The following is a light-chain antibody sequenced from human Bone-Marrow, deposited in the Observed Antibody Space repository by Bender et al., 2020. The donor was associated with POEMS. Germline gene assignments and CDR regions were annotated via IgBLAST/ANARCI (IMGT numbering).Light chain of an antibody. Sequence: QSALTQPRSVSGSPGQSITISCTGTGSDVGAYSDVSWYQHHPGSSPQLIIHDVTNRPSGISHRFSGSKSGNTASLTISGLLPEDEAHYYCSSYTSSDTLVFGGGTQLTVL. V-gene: IGLV2-14*03. CDR3: SSYTSSDTLV. J-gene: IGLJ3*02. CDR1: GSDVGAYSD. CDR2: DVT.